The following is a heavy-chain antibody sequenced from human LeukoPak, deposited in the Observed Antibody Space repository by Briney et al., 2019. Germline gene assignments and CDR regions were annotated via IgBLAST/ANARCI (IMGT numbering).Heavy chain of an antibody. CDR2: IIPIFGTA. Sequence: ASVKVSCKASGGTFSSYAISWVRQAPGQGLEWMGGIIPIFGTANYAQKFQGRVTITADESTSTAYMELSSLRSEDTAVYYCAREDYDYVWGSYRPIDYWGQGTLVTVSS. D-gene: IGHD3-16*02. V-gene: IGHV1-69*13. CDR1: GGTFSSYA. CDR3: AREDYDYVWGSYRPIDY. J-gene: IGHJ4*02.